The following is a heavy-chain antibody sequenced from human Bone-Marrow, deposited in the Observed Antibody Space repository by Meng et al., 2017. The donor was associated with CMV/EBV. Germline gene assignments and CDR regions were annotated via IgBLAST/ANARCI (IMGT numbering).Heavy chain of an antibody. Sequence: SETLSLTCTVSGGSISNSPYYWGWIRQPPGKGLEWIGSLYYSGITYYNPSLKSRVTISVDTSKNQFSLKLSSVTAADTAVYYCARADSEGAFDIWGQGTMVTVSS. CDR2: LYYSGIT. V-gene: IGHV4-39*07. CDR3: ARADSEGAFDI. J-gene: IGHJ3*02. CDR1: GGSISNSPYY.